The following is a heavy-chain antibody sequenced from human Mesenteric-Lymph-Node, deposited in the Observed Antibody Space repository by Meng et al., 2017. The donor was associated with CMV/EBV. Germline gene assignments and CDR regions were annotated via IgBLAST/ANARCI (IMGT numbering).Heavy chain of an antibody. CDR1: GYTFTDSY. CDR3: ARERFTVTTYWFDP. J-gene: IGHJ5*02. V-gene: IGHV1-2*02. CDR2: INPNSGGT. Sequence: ASVKVSCKASGYTFTDSYMQWIRQAPGQGLEWMGWINPNSGGTNYAQKFQGRVTMTRDTSISTAYMELSRLRSDDTAVYYCARERFTVTTYWFDPWGQGTLVTVSS. D-gene: IGHD4-11*01.